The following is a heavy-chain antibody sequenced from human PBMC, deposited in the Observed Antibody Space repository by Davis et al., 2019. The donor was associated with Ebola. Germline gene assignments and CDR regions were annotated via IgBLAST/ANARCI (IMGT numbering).Heavy chain of an antibody. CDR3: VRVSEIYDSSGYYKGWFDY. V-gene: IGHV4-59*01. J-gene: IGHJ4*02. CDR2: VYYTGST. Sequence: PSETLSLTCTVSGDSFSSYYWSWIRQPPGKGLEWIGYVYYTGSTNYNPSLKSRVSISQDTSNNQFSLRLSSVIAADTAVYYCVRVSEIYDSSGYYKGWFDYWGQGILVTVSS. D-gene: IGHD3-22*01. CDR1: GDSFSSYY.